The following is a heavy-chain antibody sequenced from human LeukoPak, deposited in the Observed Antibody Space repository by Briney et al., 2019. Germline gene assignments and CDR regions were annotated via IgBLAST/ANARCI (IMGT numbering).Heavy chain of an antibody. CDR2: TSGSGGST. V-gene: IGHV3-23*01. J-gene: IGHJ3*02. CDR3: ARVYDSSGYDAFDI. D-gene: IGHD3-22*01. Sequence: GGSLRLSCAASGFTFSSYAMSWVRQAPGKGLEWVSATSGSGGSTYYADSVKGRFTISRDNAKNSLYLQMNSLRAEDTAVYYCARVYDSSGYDAFDIWGQGTMVTVSS. CDR1: GFTFSSYA.